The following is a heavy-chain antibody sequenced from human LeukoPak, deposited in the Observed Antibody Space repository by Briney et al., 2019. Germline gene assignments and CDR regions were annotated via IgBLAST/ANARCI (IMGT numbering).Heavy chain of an antibody. CDR3: ASPYCSSTTCYPRTFHH. J-gene: IGHJ1*01. Sequence: PGGSLRLSCAASGFTFSSYGMHWVRQAPGKGLEWVAFIRYDGSNKYYADSVKGRFTISRDNAKNSLYLQMNSLRAEDTAVYYCASPYCSSTTCYPRTFHHWGQGTLVTVSS. V-gene: IGHV3-30*02. CDR1: GFTFSSYG. D-gene: IGHD2-2*01. CDR2: IRYDGSNK.